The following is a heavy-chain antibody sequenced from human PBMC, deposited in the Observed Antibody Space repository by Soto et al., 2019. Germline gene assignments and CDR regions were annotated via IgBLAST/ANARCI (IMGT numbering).Heavy chain of an antibody. CDR1: GFTFSSYA. CDR2: ISGSGGST. Sequence: PGGSLRLSCAASGFTFSSYAMSWVRQAPGKGLEWVSAISGSGGSTYYADSVKGRFTISGDNSKNTLYLQMNSLRAEDTAVYYCAKGTEVAYYDILTGYYREYYFDYWGQGTLVTVSS. D-gene: IGHD3-9*01. V-gene: IGHV3-23*01. J-gene: IGHJ4*02. CDR3: AKGTEVAYYDILTGYYREYYFDY.